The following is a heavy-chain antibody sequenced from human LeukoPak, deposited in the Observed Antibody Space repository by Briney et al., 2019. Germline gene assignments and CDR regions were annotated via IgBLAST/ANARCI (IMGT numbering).Heavy chain of an antibody. CDR2: IRYDGSNK. Sequence: GGSLRLSCAASGFTFSSYGMHWVRQAPGKGLEWVAFIRYDGSNKYYADSVKGRFTISRDNSKNTLYLQMNSLRAEDTAVYYCAKPGGWYDFWSGYYTDHYYYYMDVWGKGTTVTVSS. D-gene: IGHD3-3*01. CDR3: AKPGGWYDFWSGYYTDHYYYYMDV. J-gene: IGHJ6*03. V-gene: IGHV3-30*02. CDR1: GFTFSSYG.